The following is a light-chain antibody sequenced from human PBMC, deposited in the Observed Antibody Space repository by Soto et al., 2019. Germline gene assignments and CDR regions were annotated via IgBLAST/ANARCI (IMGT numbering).Light chain of an antibody. Sequence: QSALTQPASVSGSPGQSITISCTGTSSDVGSYNLVSWYQQHPGKAPKLMIYEGSQRPSGVSNRFSGSKSGNTASLTISGLQAEDGADYYCCSYAGSSTVVFGGGTKLTVL. CDR1: SSDVGSYNL. V-gene: IGLV2-23*01. CDR2: EGS. CDR3: CSYAGSSTVV. J-gene: IGLJ2*01.